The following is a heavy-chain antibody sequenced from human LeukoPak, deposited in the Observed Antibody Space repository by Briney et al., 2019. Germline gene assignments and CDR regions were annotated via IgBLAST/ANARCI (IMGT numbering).Heavy chain of an antibody. J-gene: IGHJ5*01. Sequence: APVKVSCKAPGYTFTRNGTNWVRQAPGQGLEWMGWIIGYNVNTNNAQNLQGRVTMTTDTSTSTAYMELKSLTSDDTAVFYCARDGDPIAVVDSRFDSWGQGTLVTVSS. V-gene: IGHV1-18*01. CDR3: ARDGDPIAVVDSRFDS. CDR1: GYTFTRNG. CDR2: IIGYNVNT. D-gene: IGHD6-19*01.